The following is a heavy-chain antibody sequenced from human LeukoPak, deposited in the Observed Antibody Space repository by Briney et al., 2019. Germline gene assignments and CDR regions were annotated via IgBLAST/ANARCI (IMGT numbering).Heavy chain of an antibody. CDR2: IRYDGSND. J-gene: IGHJ4*02. D-gene: IGHD4-17*01. CDR3: AKESLRNAVTTRSEADY. CDR1: GFTYSSYG. Sequence: GGALRLSRAASGFTYSSYGMHWAREAPGRGLEWVAFIRYDGSNDSYADSVKGRLTISRDNSKNTLYLQMNSLRAEDTAVYYCAKESLRNAVTTRSEADYWGQGTLVTVSS. V-gene: IGHV3-30*02.